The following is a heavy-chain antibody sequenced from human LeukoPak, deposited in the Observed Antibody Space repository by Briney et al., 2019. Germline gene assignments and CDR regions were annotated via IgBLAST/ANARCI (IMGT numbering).Heavy chain of an antibody. CDR1: GFMFGSHG. V-gene: IGHV3-30*18. J-gene: IGHJ4*02. CDR3: AKEKFDWGTMYYVDY. Sequence: GGSLRLSCAASGFMFGSHGMHWVRQAPGKGLEWVAVISSDGSTKYYADSVKGRFTVSRDNSNNTLSLQMNSLRPEDTAVYYCAKEKFDWGTMYYVDYWGQGTLVTVSS. CDR2: ISSDGSTK. D-gene: IGHD3-9*01.